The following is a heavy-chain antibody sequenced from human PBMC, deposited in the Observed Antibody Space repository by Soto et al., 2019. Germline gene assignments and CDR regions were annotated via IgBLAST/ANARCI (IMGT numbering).Heavy chain of an antibody. D-gene: IGHD6-13*01. CDR3: VRRHVSATGIDWFDP. J-gene: IGHJ5*02. CDR2: INAANGDT. V-gene: IGHV1-3*01. Sequence: ASVTVSCTASGYTFTSYGIYWVRQAPGQRLEWMGWINAANGDTKYSPKFQGRVTITRDTSASTAYMELSSLRSEDTAVYYCVRRHVSATGIDWFDPWGQGTLVTVSS. CDR1: GYTFTSYG.